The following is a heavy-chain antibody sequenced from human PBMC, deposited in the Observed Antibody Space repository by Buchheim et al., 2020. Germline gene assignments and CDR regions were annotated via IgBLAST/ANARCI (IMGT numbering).Heavy chain of an antibody. D-gene: IGHD2-21*01. CDR2: ISASGGNT. CDR3: ANYCDATGYKTLNH. CDR1: GFTFSNYA. Sequence: EVQLLESGGGLVQPGGSLRLSCAASGFTFSNYAMGWLRQAPGQGLEWVSGISASGGNTNYEDSVEGRFTTSRDNLQNRLHLQMNSLRVEDTAVYYCANYCDATGYKTLNHWGQGTL. V-gene: IGHV3-23*01. J-gene: IGHJ4*02.